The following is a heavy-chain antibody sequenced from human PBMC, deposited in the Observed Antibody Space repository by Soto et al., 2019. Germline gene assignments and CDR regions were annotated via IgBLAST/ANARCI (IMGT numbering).Heavy chain of an antibody. CDR1: GFTFSSYA. CDR2: ISGSGGST. V-gene: IGHV3-23*01. J-gene: IGHJ4*02. Sequence: EVQLLESGGGLVQPGGSLRLSCAASGFTFSSYAMSWVRQAPGKGLEWVSAISGSGGSTYYADSVKGRFTICRDNSKNTLYLQMIGLRAEDTAVYYCAKDQITMIGVVILDYWGQGTLVSVSS. D-gene: IGHD3-22*01. CDR3: AKDQITMIGVVILDY.